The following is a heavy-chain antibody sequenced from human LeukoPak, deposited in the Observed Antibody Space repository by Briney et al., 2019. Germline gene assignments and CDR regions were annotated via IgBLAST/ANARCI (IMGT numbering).Heavy chain of an antibody. CDR2: ISGSGGST. V-gene: IGHV3-23*01. CDR1: GFTFSSYA. CDR3: AKGGYYYDSSGRTPGYFQH. Sequence: PGGSLRLSCAASGFTFSSYAMSWVRQAPGKGLEWVSAISGSGGSTYYADSVKGRFTISRDNSKNTLYLQMNSLRAEDTAVYYCAKGGYYYDSSGRTPGYFQHWGQGTLVTVSS. J-gene: IGHJ1*01. D-gene: IGHD3-22*01.